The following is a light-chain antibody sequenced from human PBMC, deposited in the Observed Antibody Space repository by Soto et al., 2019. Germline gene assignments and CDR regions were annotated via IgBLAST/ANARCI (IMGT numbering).Light chain of an antibody. V-gene: IGKV3-11*01. CDR1: QSVSSY. CDR2: DAS. CDR3: QQRSNWPP. Sequence: EIVLTQSPATLSLSPGERATLSCRASQSVSSYLVWYQQKPGQAPRLLIYDASNRATGIPARFSGSGSGTDFTLTISSLEPENFALYYCQQRSNWPPFGGGTKVEIK. J-gene: IGKJ4*01.